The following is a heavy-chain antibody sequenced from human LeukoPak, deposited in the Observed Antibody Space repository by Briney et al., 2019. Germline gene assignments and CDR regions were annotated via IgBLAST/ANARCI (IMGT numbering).Heavy chain of an antibody. J-gene: IGHJ5*02. CDR1: GGSFSGYY. Sequence: PSETLSLTCAVYGGSFSGYYWSWIRQPPGKGLEWIGEINHSGSTNYNPSLKSRVTISVDTSKYQFSLKLSSVTAADTAVYYCARDGYSYGPGVSWFDPWGQGTLVTVSS. CDR3: ARDGYSYGPGVSWFDP. CDR2: INHSGST. V-gene: IGHV4-34*01. D-gene: IGHD5-18*01.